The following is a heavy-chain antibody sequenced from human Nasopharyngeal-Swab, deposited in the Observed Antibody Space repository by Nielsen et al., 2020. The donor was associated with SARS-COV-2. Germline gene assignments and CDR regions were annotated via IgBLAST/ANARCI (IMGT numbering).Heavy chain of an antibody. CDR1: GFTFSSHS. Sequence: GGSLRLSCAASGFTFSSHSMNWVRQAPGKGLEWVSSISSSSSYIYYADSVKGRFTISRDNAKNSLYLQMNSLRAEDTAVYYCARGGYYGSGNYYYYGMDVWGQGTTVTVSS. J-gene: IGHJ6*02. CDR2: ISSSSSYI. V-gene: IGHV3-21*01. CDR3: ARGGYYGSGNYYYYGMDV. D-gene: IGHD3-10*01.